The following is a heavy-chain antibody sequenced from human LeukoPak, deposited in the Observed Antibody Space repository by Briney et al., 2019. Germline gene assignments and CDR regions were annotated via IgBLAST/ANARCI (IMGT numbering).Heavy chain of an antibody. D-gene: IGHD1-26*01. Sequence: ASVKVSCKASGYTFTGYYMHWVRQAPGQGLGWMGWINPNSGGTNYAQKFQGRVTMTRDTSISTAYMELSRLRSDDTAVYYCARDVSYSGSYYEFRGANYWGQGTLVTVSS. CDR1: GYTFTGYY. V-gene: IGHV1-2*02. CDR2: INPNSGGT. CDR3: ARDVSYSGSYYEFRGANY. J-gene: IGHJ4*02.